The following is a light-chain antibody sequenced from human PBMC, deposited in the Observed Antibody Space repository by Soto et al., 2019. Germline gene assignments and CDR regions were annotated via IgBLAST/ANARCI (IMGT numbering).Light chain of an antibody. J-gene: IGLJ1*01. CDR3: CLYVGATTYV. Sequence: QPALAQPASVSGSPGQSITISCTGASGYVGTYSLVSWYQQHPGKAPKVVIYEGHKRPSGVPDRFSGSTSVNTASLTISGLQTDDEADYYCCLYVGATTYVFGTGTKLTVL. CDR1: SGYVGTYSL. CDR2: EGH. V-gene: IGLV2-23*01.